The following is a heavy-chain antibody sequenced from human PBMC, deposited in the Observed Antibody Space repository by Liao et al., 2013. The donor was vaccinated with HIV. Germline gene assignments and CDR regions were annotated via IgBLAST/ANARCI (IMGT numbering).Heavy chain of an antibody. CDR2: INHSGST. Sequence: QVQLQQWGAGLLKPSETLSLTCAVYGGSFSGYYWSWIRQPPGKGLEWIGEINHSGSTNYNPSLKSRVTISVDTSKNQFSLKLSSVTAADTAVYYCARLGQQLFSDYWGQGTLVTVSS. V-gene: IGHV4-34*01. D-gene: IGHD6-13*01. CDR3: ARLGQQLFSDY. J-gene: IGHJ4*02. CDR1: GGSFSGYY.